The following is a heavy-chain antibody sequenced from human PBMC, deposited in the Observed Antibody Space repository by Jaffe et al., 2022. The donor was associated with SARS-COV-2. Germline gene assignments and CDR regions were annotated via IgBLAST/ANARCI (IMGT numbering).Heavy chain of an antibody. CDR1: GFTFSSYA. CDR3: ARGQKGFEQWLVPLDY. J-gene: IGHJ4*02. CDR2: ISGSGGST. V-gene: IGHV3-23*01. Sequence: EVQLLESGGGLVQPGGSLRLSCAASGFTFSSYAMSWVRQAPGKGLEWVSAISGSGGSTYYADSVKGRFTISRDNSKNTLYLQMNSLRAEDTAVYYCARGQKGFEQWLVPLDYWGQGTLVTVSS. D-gene: IGHD6-19*01.